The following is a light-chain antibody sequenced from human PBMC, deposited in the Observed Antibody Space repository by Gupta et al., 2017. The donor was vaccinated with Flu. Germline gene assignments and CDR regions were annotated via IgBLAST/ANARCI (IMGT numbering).Light chain of an antibody. CDR3: QQYNSLPPIT. J-gene: IGKJ5*01. CDR1: QDINDY. CDR2: DSS. Sequence: DIQMTQSPSSLSASVGDRVTITCQASQDINDYVNWYQQKPGKAPNLLIYDSSNLKTGVPSRFSGSRSGTHFTLTISSLQWEDVATYYCQQYNSLPPITFGQGTRVDIK. V-gene: IGKV1-33*01.